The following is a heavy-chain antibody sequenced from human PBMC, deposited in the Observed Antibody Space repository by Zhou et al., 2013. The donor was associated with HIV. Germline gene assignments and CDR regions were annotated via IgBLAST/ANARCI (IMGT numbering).Heavy chain of an antibody. J-gene: IGHJ6*03. CDR1: GGTFSKSA. V-gene: IGHV1-69*04. Sequence: QVQLVQSGAEVKKPGSSVRVSCKASGGTFSKSAISWVRQAPGQGLEWMGRIIPIAGISNDANYAQKFQDRVTITADKSTDTVYMELRSLTYEDTAVYYCARGLMSYTYVTGDSYDMDVWGKGTTVTVS. D-gene: IGHD5-18*01. CDR2: IIPIAGISNDA. CDR3: ARGLMSYTYVTGDSYDMDV.